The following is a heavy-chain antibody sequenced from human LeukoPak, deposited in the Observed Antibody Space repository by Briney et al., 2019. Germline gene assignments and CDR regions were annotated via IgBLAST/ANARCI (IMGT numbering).Heavy chain of an antibody. CDR2: ITSSSTTI. J-gene: IGHJ3*01. V-gene: IGHV3-48*01. CDR1: GFTFSNYN. CDR3: ARAYYGSGAVNAFDV. Sequence: GGSLRLSCAVSGFTFSNYNMNWVRQAPGKGLEWVSYITSSSTTIYYADSVKGRFTISRDNAKNSLYLQMNSLRVEDTAVYYCARAYYGSGAVNAFDVWGQGTMVTVSS. D-gene: IGHD3-10*01.